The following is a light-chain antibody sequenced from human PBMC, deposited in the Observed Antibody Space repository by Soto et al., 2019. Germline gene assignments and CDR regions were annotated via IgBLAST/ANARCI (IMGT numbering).Light chain of an antibody. CDR1: QSVSSSY. CDR3: QQYGSSPPIT. V-gene: IGKV3-20*01. CDR2: GAS. J-gene: IGKJ5*01. Sequence: EIVLTQSPGTLSLSPGERATLSCRASQSVSSSYLAWYQQKPGQAPRLLIYGASSRATGIPDRFGGSGSGTDFTLTISRLEPEDFAVYYCQQYGSSPPITFGQGKRLDIK.